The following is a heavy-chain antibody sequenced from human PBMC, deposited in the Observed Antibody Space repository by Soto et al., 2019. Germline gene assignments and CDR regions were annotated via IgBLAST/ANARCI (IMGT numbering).Heavy chain of an antibody. CDR1: GFTFSNAW. Sequence: GSLILSCAASGFTFSNAWMNWVRQAPGKGLEWVGRIKSKTDRGTTDYAAPVKGRFTISRDDSKNTLYLQMNSLKTEDTAVYYCTANDRITHYCYGMDVLGQGTTDTVPS. V-gene: IGHV3-15*07. D-gene: IGHD1-1*01. CDR2: IKSKTDRGTT. J-gene: IGHJ6*02. CDR3: TANDRITHYCYGMDV.